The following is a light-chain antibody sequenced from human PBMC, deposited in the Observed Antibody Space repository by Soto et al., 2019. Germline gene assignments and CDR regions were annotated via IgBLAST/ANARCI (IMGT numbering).Light chain of an antibody. V-gene: IGLV1-40*01. J-gene: IGLJ2*01. Sequence: QSVLTQPPSLSGAPGQRGSIFCTGDKSNLGTGYDVHWYQQVPGKAPRLLIYENTLRPSGVPDRFSASKSGTSASLDITGLQAEDEADYFCQTYDSTLSALVFGGGTKLTVL. CDR3: QTYDSTLSALV. CDR2: ENT. CDR1: KSNLGTGYD.